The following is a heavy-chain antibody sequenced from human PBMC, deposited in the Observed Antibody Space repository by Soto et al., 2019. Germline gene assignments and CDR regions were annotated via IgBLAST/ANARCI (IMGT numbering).Heavy chain of an antibody. CDR2: ISGSGGST. J-gene: IGHJ4*02. V-gene: IGHV3-23*01. Sequence: GGSLRLSCAASGFTFSSYAMSWVRQAPGKGLEWGSAISGSGGSTYYADSVKGRFSISRDNSKNTLYLQRNSLRAEDTAVYYCAPSSSPYYRSGRQFGSDYWGQGTLLTVSS. D-gene: IGHD3-10*01. CDR1: GFTFSSYA. CDR3: APSSSPYYRSGRQFGSDY.